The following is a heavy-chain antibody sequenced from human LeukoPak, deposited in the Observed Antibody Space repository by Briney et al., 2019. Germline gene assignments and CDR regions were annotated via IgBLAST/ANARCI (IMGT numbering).Heavy chain of an antibody. Sequence: PGGSLRLSCAASGFTFSSYAMSWVRQPPGKGLEWIGSIYYSGSTYYNPSLKSRVTISVDTSKNQFSLKLSSVTAADTAVYYCARQIAAAGLYNWFDPWGQGTLVTVSS. V-gene: IGHV4-39*01. CDR1: GFTFSSYA. J-gene: IGHJ5*02. CDR3: ARQIAAAGLYNWFDP. CDR2: IYYSGST. D-gene: IGHD6-13*01.